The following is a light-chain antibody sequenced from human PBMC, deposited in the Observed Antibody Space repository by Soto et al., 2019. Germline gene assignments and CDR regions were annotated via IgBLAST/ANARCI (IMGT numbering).Light chain of an antibody. CDR1: ISDVGGYNY. J-gene: IGLJ3*02. CDR3: CSYAGGYTLV. V-gene: IGLV2-11*01. Sequence: QSVLTQPRSVSGSPGQSVTISCTGTISDVGGYNYVSWFQQHPGKAPKLMIYDVSKRPSGVPDRFSGSKSGNTASLTISGLQAEDEADYYCCSYAGGYTLVFGGGTKLTVL. CDR2: DVS.